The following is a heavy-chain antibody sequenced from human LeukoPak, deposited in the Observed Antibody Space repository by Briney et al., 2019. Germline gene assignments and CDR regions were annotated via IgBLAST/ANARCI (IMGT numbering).Heavy chain of an antibody. CDR1: GFTFSSYA. CDR2: ISGSGGST. V-gene: IGHV3-23*01. J-gene: IGHJ4*02. CDR3: AKALRKYYGSGSYYSRVYHFDY. D-gene: IGHD3-10*01. Sequence: GGSLRLSCAASGFTFSSYAMSWVRQAPGKGLEWVSAISGSGGSTYYADSVKGRFTISRDNSKNTLYLQMNSLRAEDTAVYYCAKALRKYYGSGSYYSRVYHFDYWGQGTLVTVSS.